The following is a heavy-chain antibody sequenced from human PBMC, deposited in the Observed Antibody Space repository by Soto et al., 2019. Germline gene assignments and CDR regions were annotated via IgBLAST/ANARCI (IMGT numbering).Heavy chain of an antibody. D-gene: IGHD7-27*01. V-gene: IGHV3-23*01. Sequence: EVHLLESGGGLVQPGGSLRLSCAASGFIFSNFVMAWVRRAPGKGLEWVSAIGGTSGSTYYADSVKGRFTISRDNSRNTVSLQMRSLRAEDTAIYYCAKRRGDGYFDLWGRGTLVTVSS. CDR2: IGGTSGST. CDR1: GFIFSNFV. CDR3: AKRRGDGYFDL. J-gene: IGHJ2*01.